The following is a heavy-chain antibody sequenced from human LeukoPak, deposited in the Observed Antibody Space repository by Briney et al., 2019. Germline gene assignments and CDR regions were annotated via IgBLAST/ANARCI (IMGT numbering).Heavy chain of an antibody. J-gene: IGHJ4*02. CDR1: GYTFTSYY. V-gene: IGHV1-46*01. D-gene: IGHD3-22*01. Sequence: ASVTVSCTASGYTFTSYYMHWVRQAPGQGLEWMGIINTSGSSTSYAQKFQGRVTMTRDMSTSTVYMELSSLRSEDTAVYYCARLALAEDYYDSSGPTLDFDYWGQGTLVTVSS. CDR3: ARLALAEDYYDSSGPTLDFDY. CDR2: INTSGSST.